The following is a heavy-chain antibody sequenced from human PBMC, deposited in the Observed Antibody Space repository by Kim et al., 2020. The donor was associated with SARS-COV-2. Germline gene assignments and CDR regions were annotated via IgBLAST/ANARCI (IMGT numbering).Heavy chain of an antibody. CDR3: ARGFGIVWFDP. J-gene: IGHJ5*02. V-gene: IGHV4-30-2*01. CDR2: T. Sequence: TYYNPSLKSRVTLSVDRSKNQFSLKLSSVTAADTAVYYCARGFGIVWFDPWGQGTLVTVSS. D-gene: IGHD3-16*01.